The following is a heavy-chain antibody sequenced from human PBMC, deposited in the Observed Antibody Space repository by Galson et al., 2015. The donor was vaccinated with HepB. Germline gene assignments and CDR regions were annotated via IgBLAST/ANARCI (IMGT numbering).Heavy chain of an antibody. CDR3: ARDPTDDSSSWYGGWYFDL. V-gene: IGHV4-34*01. D-gene: IGHD6-13*01. CDR2: INHSGST. Sequence: ETLSLTCAVYGGSFSGYYWSWIRQPPGKGLEWIGEINHSGSTNYNPSLKSRVTISVDTSKNQFSLKLSSVTAADTAVYYCARDPTDDSSSWYGGWYFDLWGRGTLVTVSS. J-gene: IGHJ2*01. CDR1: GGSFSGYY.